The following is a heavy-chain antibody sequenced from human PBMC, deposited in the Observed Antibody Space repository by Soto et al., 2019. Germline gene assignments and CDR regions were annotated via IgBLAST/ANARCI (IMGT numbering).Heavy chain of an antibody. CDR3: ATDLPDKRDGYKPFDY. Sequence: GASVKVSCKASGDTFTSYYMHLVRQAPGQGLEWMGIINPSGGSTSYAQKFQGRVTMTRDTSTSTVYMEVSSLRSEDTAVYYCATDLPDKRDGYKPFDYWGQGTLVTVSS. CDR2: INPSGGST. V-gene: IGHV1-46*01. CDR1: GDTFTSYY. D-gene: IGHD5-12*01. J-gene: IGHJ4*02.